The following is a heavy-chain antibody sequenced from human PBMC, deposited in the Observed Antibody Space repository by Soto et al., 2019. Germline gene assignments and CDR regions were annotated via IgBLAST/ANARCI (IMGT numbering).Heavy chain of an antibody. CDR2: IYWDDDK. Sequence: QITLKESGPTLVKPTQTLTLTCTISGFSLITSGVGVGWIRQPPGQALEWLALIYWDDDKRYSPSLKSRLTITKDASKNQVVLTMTNMDPVDTATYYCAHIVTGGFTWGRGALVTVSS. D-gene: IGHD3-10*01. V-gene: IGHV2-5*02. J-gene: IGHJ5*02. CDR3: AHIVTGGFT. CDR1: GFSLITSGVG.